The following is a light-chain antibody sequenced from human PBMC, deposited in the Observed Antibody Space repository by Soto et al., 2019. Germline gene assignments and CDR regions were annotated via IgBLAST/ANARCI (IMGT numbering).Light chain of an antibody. CDR1: QSVDNN. V-gene: IGKV3-15*01. CDR2: DAT. J-gene: IGKJ1*01. Sequence: EIVMKQSPATLSVSPGERATLSCRASQSVDNNLAWYQQKPGQAPRLLIYDATTRATGIPDRFSGSGSGTEFTLTISSLQSEDFAVYYCQQYNQWPLTFGQGTKVEIK. CDR3: QQYNQWPLT.